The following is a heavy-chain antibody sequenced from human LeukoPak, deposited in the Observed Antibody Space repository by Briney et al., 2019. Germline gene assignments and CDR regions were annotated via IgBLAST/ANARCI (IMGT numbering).Heavy chain of an antibody. V-gene: IGHV4-31*11. CDR2: IYNTGST. J-gene: IGHJ4*02. D-gene: IGHD2-2*02. Sequence: SQTLSLTCAVSGGSISSGSYYWTWIRQHPGKGLEWIGYIYNTGSTYYNPSLKSRATISVDTSKNQFSLKLSSVTAADTAIYYCARRAPAAIQGGLDYWGQGTLVTVPS. CDR1: GGSISSGSYY. CDR3: ARRAPAAIQGGLDY.